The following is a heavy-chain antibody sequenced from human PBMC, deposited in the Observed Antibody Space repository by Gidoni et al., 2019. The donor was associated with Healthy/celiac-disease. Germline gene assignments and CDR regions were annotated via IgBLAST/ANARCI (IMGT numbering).Heavy chain of an antibody. D-gene: IGHD6-13*01. CDR2: INHSGST. V-gene: IGHV4-34*01. CDR3: ARIAAAGTWYYGMDV. Sequence: QVQLQQWGAGLLKPSETLSLTCAVYGGSFSGYYWSGIRQPPGKGLEWIGEINHSGSTNYNPSLKSRVTISVDTSKNQFSLKLSSVTAADTAVYYCARIAAAGTWYYGMDVWGQGTTVTVSS. J-gene: IGHJ6*02. CDR1: GGSFSGYY.